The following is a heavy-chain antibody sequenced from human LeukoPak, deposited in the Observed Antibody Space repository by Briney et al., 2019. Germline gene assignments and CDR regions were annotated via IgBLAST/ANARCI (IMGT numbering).Heavy chain of an antibody. Sequence: GGSLRLSCAASGFTFSSYAMHWVRQAPGKGLEYVSAISSNGGGTYYANSVKGRFTISRDNSKNTLYLQMGSLRAEDMAVYYCARGGSGYCSSTSCFGFDYWGQGTLVTVSS. CDR1: GFTFSSYA. CDR2: ISSNGGGT. CDR3: ARGGSGYCSSTSCFGFDY. J-gene: IGHJ4*02. V-gene: IGHV3-64*01. D-gene: IGHD2-2*01.